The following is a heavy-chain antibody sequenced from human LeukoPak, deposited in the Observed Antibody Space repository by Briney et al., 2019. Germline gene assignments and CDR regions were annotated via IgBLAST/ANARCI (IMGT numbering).Heavy chain of an antibody. CDR3: TRAVYNWNDHFDC. CDR1: GFSIGDYA. CDR2: IRSKAYGGTT. V-gene: IGHV3-49*03. D-gene: IGHD1-20*01. J-gene: IGHJ4*02. Sequence: GGSLRLSCTASGFSIGDYAMSWFRQAPGKGLEWVGFIRSKAYGGTTEYAASVKGRFTISRDHSKSIAYLQMNGLKAEDTAVYYGTRAVYNWNDHFDCWGQGTRVTVSS.